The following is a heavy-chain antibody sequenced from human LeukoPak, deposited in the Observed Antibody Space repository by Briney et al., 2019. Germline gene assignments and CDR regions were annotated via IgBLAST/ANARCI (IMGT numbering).Heavy chain of an antibody. D-gene: IGHD5-24*01. J-gene: IGHJ4*02. CDR3: ARVGDGYNLALFDY. Sequence: ASVKVSCKASGYTFTGYYMRWVRQAPGQGLEWMGWINPNSGGTNYAQKFQGRVTMTRDTSISTAYMELSRLRSDDTAVYYCARVGDGYNLALFDYWGQGTLVTVSS. CDR1: GYTFTGYY. V-gene: IGHV1-2*02. CDR2: INPNSGGT.